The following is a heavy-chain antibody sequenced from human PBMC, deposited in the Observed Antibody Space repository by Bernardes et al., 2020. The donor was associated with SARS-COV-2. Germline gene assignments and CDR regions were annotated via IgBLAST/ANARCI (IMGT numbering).Heavy chain of an antibody. J-gene: IGHJ4*02. CDR2: TSGNGDST. Sequence: GSLRLSCAASGFTFSSYAMSWVRQSPGKGLEWVSATSGNGDSTYYADSVKGRFTIFRDNSKDTLYLQMNSLRAEDTAVYYCARGFWSGYLDYWGQGTLVTVSS. D-gene: IGHD3-3*01. V-gene: IGHV3-23*01. CDR1: GFTFSSYA. CDR3: ARGFWSGYLDY.